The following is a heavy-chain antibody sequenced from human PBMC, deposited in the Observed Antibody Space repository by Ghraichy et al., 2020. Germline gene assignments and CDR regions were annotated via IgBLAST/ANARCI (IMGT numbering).Heavy chain of an antibody. J-gene: IGHJ6*02. Sequence: SETLSLTCTVSGGSISSYYWSWIRQPPGKGLEWIGYIYYSGSTNYNPSLKSRVTISVDTSKNQFSLKLSSVTAADTAVYYCARAGTIFGVVTCYGMDVWGQGTTVTVSS. CDR1: GGSISSYY. CDR3: ARAGTIFGVVTCYGMDV. V-gene: IGHV4-59*01. D-gene: IGHD3-3*01. CDR2: IYYSGST.